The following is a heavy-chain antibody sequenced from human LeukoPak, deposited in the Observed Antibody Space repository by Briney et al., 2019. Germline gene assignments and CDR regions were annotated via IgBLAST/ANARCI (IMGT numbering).Heavy chain of an antibody. CDR3: TRWGIAAVPFDY. J-gene: IGHJ4*02. V-gene: IGHV3-49*03. Sequence: GGSLRLSCTASGFTFGDYAMSWFRQAPGKGLGWVGFIRSKAYGGTTECAASVKGRFTISRDDSKSIAYLQMNSLKTEDTAVYYCTRWGIAAVPFDYWGQGTLVTVSS. CDR1: GFTFGDYA. CDR2: IRSKAYGGTT. D-gene: IGHD6-13*01.